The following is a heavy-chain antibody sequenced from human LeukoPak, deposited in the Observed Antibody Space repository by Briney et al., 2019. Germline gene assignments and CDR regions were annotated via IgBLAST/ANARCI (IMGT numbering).Heavy chain of an antibody. CDR3: ARVPIYYDSSGYYPLGAFDI. J-gene: IGHJ3*02. V-gene: IGHV4-61*01. D-gene: IGHD3-22*01. CDR2: IYYSGST. CDR1: GDSISSGSNS. Sequence: SETLSLTCTVSGDSISSGSNSWSWIRQPPGKGLEWIGYIYYSGSTNYNPSLKSRVTISVDTSKNQFSLKLSSVTAADTAVYYCARVPIYYDSSGYYPLGAFDIWGQGTMVTVSS.